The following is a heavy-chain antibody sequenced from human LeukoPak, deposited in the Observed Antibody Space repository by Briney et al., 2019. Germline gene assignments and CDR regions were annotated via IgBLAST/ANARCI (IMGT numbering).Heavy chain of an antibody. CDR2: IYHSGST. V-gene: IGHV4-30-2*02. D-gene: IGHD2-2*01. Sequence: SQTLSLTCTVSGGSISSGGYYWSWIRQPPGKGLEWIGYIYHSGSTYYNPSLKSRVTISVDRSKSQFSLKLSSVTAADTAVYYRARYVSSSRTFDIWGQGTMVTVSS. J-gene: IGHJ3*02. CDR1: GGSISSGGYY. CDR3: ARYVSSSRTFDI.